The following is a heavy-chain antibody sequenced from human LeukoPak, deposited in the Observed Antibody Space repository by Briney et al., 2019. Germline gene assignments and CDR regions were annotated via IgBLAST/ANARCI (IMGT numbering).Heavy chain of an antibody. CDR2: ISSNGSTI. CDR3: ARDPLGYSSSWYPSDAFDI. V-gene: IGHV3-11*04. D-gene: IGHD6-13*01. CDR1: GFTFSDYY. Sequence: GSLRLSCAASGFTFSDYYMSWIRQAPGKGLEWVSYISSNGSTIYYADSVKGRFTISRDNAKNSLYLQMNSLRAEDTAVYYCARDPLGYSSSWYPSDAFDIWGQGTMVTVSS. J-gene: IGHJ3*02.